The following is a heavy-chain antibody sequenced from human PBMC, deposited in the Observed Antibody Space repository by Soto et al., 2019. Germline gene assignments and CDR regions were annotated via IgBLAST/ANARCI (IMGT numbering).Heavy chain of an antibody. D-gene: IGHD1-7*01. CDR1: GYSFTSYW. J-gene: IGHJ6*03. V-gene: IGHV5-51*01. CDR2: IYPGDSDT. Sequence: PGESLKISCKGSGYSFTSYWIGWVRQMPGKGLEWMGIIYPGDSDTRYSPSFQGQVTISADKSIRTAYLQWSSLKASDTAMYYCARHRYAEAGTTYYYYYMDVWGKGTTVTVSS. CDR3: ARHRYAEAGTTYYYYYMDV.